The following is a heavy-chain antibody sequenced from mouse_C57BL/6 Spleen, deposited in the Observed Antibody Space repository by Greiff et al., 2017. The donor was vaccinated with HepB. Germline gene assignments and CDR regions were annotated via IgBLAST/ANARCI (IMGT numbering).Heavy chain of an antibody. Sequence: QVQLQHSGAELARPGASVKMSCKASGYTFTSYTMHWVKQRPGQGLEWIGYINPSSGYTKYNQKFKDKATLTADKSSSTAYMQLSSLTSEDSAVYYCARRNLDAMDYWGQGTSVTVSS. CDR1: GYTFTSYT. CDR3: ARRNLDAMDY. V-gene: IGHV1-4*01. CDR2: INPSSGYT. J-gene: IGHJ4*01.